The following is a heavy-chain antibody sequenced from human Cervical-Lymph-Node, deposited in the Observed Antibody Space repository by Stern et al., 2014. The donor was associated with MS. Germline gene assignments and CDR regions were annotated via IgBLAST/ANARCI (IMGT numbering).Heavy chain of an antibody. Sequence: VQLVESGGGVVQSGRSLRLTCKVSGFTFSSYGMHWVRQAPGKGLEWVSVISYDGSDTYYAESVKGRFTISRDNSKNMLFLHMNSLSAEDTAVYYCVTGRGYMSGQPDFDYWGQGALVTVTS. CDR3: VTGRGYMSGQPDFDY. J-gene: IGHJ4*02. D-gene: IGHD5-18*01. CDR2: ISYDGSDT. CDR1: GFTFSSYG. V-gene: IGHV3-30*03.